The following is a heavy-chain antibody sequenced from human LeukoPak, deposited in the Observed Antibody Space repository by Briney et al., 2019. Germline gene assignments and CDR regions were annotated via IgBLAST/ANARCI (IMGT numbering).Heavy chain of an antibody. J-gene: IGHJ4*02. D-gene: IGHD4-17*01. CDR2: IYSSGST. CDR1: GGSISSSSYY. CDR3: AIKAYGDYLYYFDY. V-gene: IGHV4-39*01. Sequence: PSETLSLTCTVSGGSISSSSYYWGWIRQPPGKGLEWIGSIYSSGSTYYNPSLKSRVTISVDTSKNQFSLKLSSVTAADTAVYYCAIKAYGDYLYYFDYWGQGTLVTVYS.